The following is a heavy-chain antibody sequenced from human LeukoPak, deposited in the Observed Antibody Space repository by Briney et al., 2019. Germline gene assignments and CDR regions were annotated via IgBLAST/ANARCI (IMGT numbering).Heavy chain of an antibody. J-gene: IGHJ4*02. Sequence: ASVKVSCKASGYTLTSYYMHWVRQAPGQGLEWMGIINPSGGSTSYAQKFQGRVTMTRDTSTSTVYMELSSLRSEDTAVYYCARGQQWLVLRTSLDYWGQGTLVTVSS. CDR3: ARGQQWLVLRTSLDY. CDR1: GYTLTSYY. D-gene: IGHD6-19*01. V-gene: IGHV1-46*01. CDR2: INPSGGST.